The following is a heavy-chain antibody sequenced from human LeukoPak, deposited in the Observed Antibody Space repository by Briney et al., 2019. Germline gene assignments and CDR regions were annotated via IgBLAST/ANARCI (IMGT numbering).Heavy chain of an antibody. CDR2: ISYDGSNK. CDR1: GLTFSSYA. J-gene: IGHJ3*02. CDR3: ARAPHRKYYDILTGSDAFDI. Sequence: GRSLRLSCAASGLTFSSYAMHWVRQAPGKGLEWVAVISYDGSNKYYADSVKGRFTISRDNSKNTLYLQMNSLRAEDTAVYYCARAPHRKYYDILTGSDAFDIWGQGTMVTVSS. D-gene: IGHD3-9*01. V-gene: IGHV3-30-3*01.